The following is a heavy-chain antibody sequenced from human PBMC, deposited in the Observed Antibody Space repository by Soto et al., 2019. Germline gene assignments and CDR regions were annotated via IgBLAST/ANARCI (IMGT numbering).Heavy chain of an antibody. CDR3: ARGGAPSNWFDR. V-gene: IGHV4-59*01. Sequence: SETQSLTCTVSSTSITSYYWSWLRQPPGQGLEWVGYIFYSGITNYNHSFKSRVTISVDTSKNQFSLKLSSVTAADTAVYYCARGGAPSNWFDRWGQGTLVTVS. CDR1: STSITSYY. J-gene: IGHJ5*02. CDR2: IFYSGIT. D-gene: IGHD3-16*01.